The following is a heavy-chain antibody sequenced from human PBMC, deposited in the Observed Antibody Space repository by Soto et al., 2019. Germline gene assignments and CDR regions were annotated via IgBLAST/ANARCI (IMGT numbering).Heavy chain of an antibody. J-gene: IGHJ4*02. V-gene: IGHV5-10-1*01. D-gene: IGHD5-18*01. CDR1: GYTFTSYW. Sequence: PWESLKISCNCPGYTFTSYWITWVRQMPGKGLEWMGRSDPSYSSTNYSPSFQGHVTISTNKSISTAHLQWSSLKVSDTAMYYFAETGYTYVYHFDHWGQGTQVTVSS. CDR2: SDPSYSST. CDR3: AETGYTYVYHFDH.